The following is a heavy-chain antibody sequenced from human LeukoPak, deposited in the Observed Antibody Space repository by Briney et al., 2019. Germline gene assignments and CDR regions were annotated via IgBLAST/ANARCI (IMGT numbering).Heavy chain of an antibody. CDR2: IIPIFVTA. V-gene: IGHV1-69*13. J-gene: IGHJ5*02. D-gene: IGHD1-7*01. Sequence: ASVKVSCKASGGTFSSYAISWVRQAPGQGLEWIGGIIPIFVTANYAQKFQGRVTITPGESTSKAYMEPSSLRSEDTAVYYCARKRITGTTYWFDPWGQGTLVSVSS. CDR3: ARKRITGTTYWFDP. CDR1: GGTFSSYA.